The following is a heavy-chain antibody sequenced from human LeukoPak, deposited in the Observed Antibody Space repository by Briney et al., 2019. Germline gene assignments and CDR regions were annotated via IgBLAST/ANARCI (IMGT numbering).Heavy chain of an antibody. Sequence: AGSLRLSCAASGFTFSSYAMSWVRQAPGKGLEWVSAISGSGGSTYYADSVKGRFTISRDNSKNTLYLQMNSLRAEDTAVYYCAKDGEWEPAYFDYWGQGTLVTVSS. D-gene: IGHD1-26*01. CDR2: ISGSGGST. CDR3: AKDGEWEPAYFDY. V-gene: IGHV3-23*01. J-gene: IGHJ4*02. CDR1: GFTFSSYA.